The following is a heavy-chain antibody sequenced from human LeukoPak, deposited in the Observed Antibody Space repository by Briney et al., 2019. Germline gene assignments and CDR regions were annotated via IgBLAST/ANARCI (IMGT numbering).Heavy chain of an antibody. CDR2: LYYSGST. Sequence: SETLSLTCTVSGGSISSSSYYWDWIRQPPGKGLEWIGSLYYSGSTYYNPSLKSRVTISVDTSKNQFSLKLSSVTAADTAVYYCARAYTGGFLEWLGGNWFDPWGQGTLVTVSS. V-gene: IGHV4-39*07. J-gene: IGHJ5*02. CDR3: ARAYTGGFLEWLGGNWFDP. CDR1: GGSISSSSYY. D-gene: IGHD3-3*01.